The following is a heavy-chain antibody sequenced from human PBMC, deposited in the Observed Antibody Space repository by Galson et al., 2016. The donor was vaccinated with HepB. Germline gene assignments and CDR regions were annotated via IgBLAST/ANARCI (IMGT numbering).Heavy chain of an antibody. V-gene: IGHV4-39*01. Sequence: ETLSLTCTVSGDSISSSTSYWGWIRQPPGRGLEWIGSIYYGGTTYYNPSLKTRVTISVDTSNNQFSLNLSSVTAADTAIYYCARHRRLLITSPFYFDYWGQGTLVTVSS. D-gene: IGHD3-9*01. CDR3: ARHRRLLITSPFYFDY. CDR2: IYYGGTT. CDR1: GDSISSSTSY. J-gene: IGHJ4*02.